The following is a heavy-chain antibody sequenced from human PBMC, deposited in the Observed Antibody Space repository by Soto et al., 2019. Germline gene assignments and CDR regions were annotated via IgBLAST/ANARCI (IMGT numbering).Heavy chain of an antibody. D-gene: IGHD6-6*01. J-gene: IGHJ4*02. CDR2: IIPIFGTA. CDR3: AREYSSSSGVFDY. Sequence: ASVKVSCKASAGTFSSYAISWVRQAPGQGLEWMGGIIPIFGTANYAQKFQGRVTITADESTSTAYMELSSLRSEDTAVYYCAREYSSSSGVFDYWGQGTLVTVSS. CDR1: AGTFSSYA. V-gene: IGHV1-69*13.